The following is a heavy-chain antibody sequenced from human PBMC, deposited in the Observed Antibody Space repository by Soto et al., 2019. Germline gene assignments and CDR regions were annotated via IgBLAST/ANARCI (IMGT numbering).Heavy chain of an antibody. CDR1: GGTFSSYT. J-gene: IGHJ4*02. CDR2: IIPILGIA. CDR3: ARAKRLWFGELLSDYFDY. V-gene: IGHV1-69*02. D-gene: IGHD3-10*01. Sequence: QVQLVQSGAEVKKPGSSVKVSCKASGGTFSSYTISWVRQAPGQGLEWMGRIIPILGIANYAQKFQGRVTITADXXTXTXXMELSSLRSEDTAVYYCARAKRLWFGELLSDYFDYWGQGTLVTVSS.